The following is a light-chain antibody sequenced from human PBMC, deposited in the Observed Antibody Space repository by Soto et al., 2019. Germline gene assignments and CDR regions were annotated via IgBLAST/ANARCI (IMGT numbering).Light chain of an antibody. CDR1: SSNIGAGYD. Sequence: QSVLTQPPSVSGAPGQRVTISCTRSSSNIGAGYDVHWYQQLPGTAPKLLIYGNSNRHSGVPDRFSGSKSGTSASLAITGLQAEDEADYYCQSYDSSLSGVVFGGGTQLTVL. J-gene: IGLJ2*01. CDR2: GNS. CDR3: QSYDSSLSGVV. V-gene: IGLV1-40*01.